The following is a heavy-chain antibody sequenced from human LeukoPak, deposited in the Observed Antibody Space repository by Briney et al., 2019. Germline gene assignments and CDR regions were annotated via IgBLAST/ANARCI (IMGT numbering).Heavy chain of an antibody. CDR1: GRSISSSSYY. CDR2: IYYSGST. D-gene: IGHD4-17*01. Sequence: PSEPLSLTCTVSGRSISSSSYYGRWIRRPPGKWLAWIGSIYYSGSTYYTPSLKSRVTISVDTSKNQFSLKLSSVTAADTAVYYCARQTTATWGQGTLVTVSS. CDR3: ARQTTAT. J-gene: IGHJ4*02. V-gene: IGHV4-39*01.